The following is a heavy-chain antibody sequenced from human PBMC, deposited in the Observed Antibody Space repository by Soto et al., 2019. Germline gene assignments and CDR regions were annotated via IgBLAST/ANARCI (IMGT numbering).Heavy chain of an antibody. CDR3: ATLGRADYPPLAA. Sequence: HPGGSLRLSCEASGFLFSTSTLNWVRRAPGKGLEWVAEISSRGTDIYYADSVKGRFTISRDNSKNTLYLLLDRVKSDDTAVYFRATLGRADYPPLAAWGQGTLVTVSS. CDR2: ISSRGTDI. CDR1: GFLFSTST. V-gene: IGHV3-30*14. J-gene: IGHJ5*02. D-gene: IGHD4-17*01.